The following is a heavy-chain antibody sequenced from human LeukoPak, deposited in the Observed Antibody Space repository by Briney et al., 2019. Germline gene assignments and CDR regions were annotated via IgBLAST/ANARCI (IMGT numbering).Heavy chain of an antibody. CDR3: ARYDVLGGGDY. CDR1: GYTSTDYY. J-gene: IGHJ4*02. Sequence: ASVKVSCKASGYTSTDYYIHWVRQAPGQGLEWMGWINPNNGGTNYAQKFQDRVTITRDTSISTAYMELSRLRSDDTAMYYCARYDVLGGGDYWGQGTLVTVSS. CDR2: INPNNGGT. D-gene: IGHD3-16*01. V-gene: IGHV1-2*02.